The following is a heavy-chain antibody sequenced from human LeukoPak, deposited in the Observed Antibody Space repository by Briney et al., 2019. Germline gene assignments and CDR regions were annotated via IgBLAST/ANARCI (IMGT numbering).Heavy chain of an antibody. V-gene: IGHV1-8*02. D-gene: IGHD4-17*01. CDR1: GGTFSSYA. Sequence: ASVKVSCKASGGTFSSYAISWVRQAPGQGLEWMGWMNPNSGNTGYAQKFQGRVTMTRNTSISTAYMELSSLRSEDTAVYYCARFDYGYYYGMDVWGQGTTVTVSS. CDR2: MNPNSGNT. J-gene: IGHJ6*02. CDR3: ARFDYGYYYGMDV.